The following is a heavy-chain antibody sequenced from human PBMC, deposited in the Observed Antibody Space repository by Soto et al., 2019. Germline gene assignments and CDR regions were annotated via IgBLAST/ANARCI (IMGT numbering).Heavy chain of an antibody. J-gene: IGHJ2*01. D-gene: IGHD4-17*01. Sequence: QDQLVQSGAEVKKPGSSVKVSCKASGGTFSSHTFSWGRQAPGQGLEWMGRIIPALGTATYAQKFQGRVTITADESATTVYMELTSLRSEDTAVYYCARPDFGDYWYFALWGRGTLVTVSS. CDR1: GGTFSSHT. V-gene: IGHV1-69*08. CDR2: IIPALGTA. CDR3: ARPDFGDYWYFAL.